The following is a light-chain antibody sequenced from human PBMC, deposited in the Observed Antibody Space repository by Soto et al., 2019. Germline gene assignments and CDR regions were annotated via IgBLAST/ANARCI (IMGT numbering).Light chain of an antibody. Sequence: EIVMTQSPATLSVYPGERATLSCRASQSITSSLAWYQQKPGQAPRLLIYDAPNRATGIPARFSGSGSGTDFTLTISSLEPEDFAVYYCQQRSNWPPWTFGQGTKVDIK. CDR3: QQRSNWPPWT. V-gene: IGKV3-11*01. CDR2: DAP. CDR1: QSITSS. J-gene: IGKJ1*01.